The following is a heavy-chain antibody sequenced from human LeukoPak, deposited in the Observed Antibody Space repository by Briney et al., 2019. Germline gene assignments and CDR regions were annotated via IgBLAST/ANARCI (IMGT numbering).Heavy chain of an antibody. CDR3: ARVNRWRFDY. Sequence: PSETLSLTCAVYGGSFSGYYWSWLRQPPGKGLEWIGYIYHSGSTYYNPSLKSRVTISVDRSKNQFSLKLSSVTAADTAVYYCARVNRWRFDYWGQGTLVSVSS. V-gene: IGHV4-34*01. J-gene: IGHJ4*02. CDR1: GGSFSGYY. CDR2: IYHSGST. D-gene: IGHD3-16*02.